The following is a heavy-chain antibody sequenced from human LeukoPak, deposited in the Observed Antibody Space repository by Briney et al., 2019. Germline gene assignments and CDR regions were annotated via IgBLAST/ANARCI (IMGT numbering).Heavy chain of an antibody. CDR3: ARAVYCSGGSCNREVGAFDI. V-gene: IGHV1-2*02. D-gene: IGHD2-15*01. CDR2: INPNSGGT. J-gene: IGHJ3*02. CDR1: GYTFTGYY. Sequence: ASVKVSCKASGYTFTGYYMHRVRQAPGQGIEWMGWINPNSGGTNYAQKLQGRVTMTTDTSTSTAYMELRSLRSDDTAVYYCARAVYCSGGSCNREVGAFDIWSQGTMVTVSS.